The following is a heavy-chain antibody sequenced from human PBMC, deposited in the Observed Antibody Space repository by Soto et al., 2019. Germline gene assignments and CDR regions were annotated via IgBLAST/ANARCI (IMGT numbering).Heavy chain of an antibody. Sequence: GGSLRLSCAASGFTFSNYVMHWVRQAPGKGLEWVAHISSDGYNTYYADSVKGRFTISRDNAKNSLYLQMNSLRAEDTAVYYCARDRIQLPRENWFDPWGQGTLVTVSS. CDR2: ISSDGYNT. V-gene: IGHV3-30-3*01. CDR3: ARDRIQLPRENWFDP. CDR1: GFTFSNYV. J-gene: IGHJ5*02. D-gene: IGHD2-2*01.